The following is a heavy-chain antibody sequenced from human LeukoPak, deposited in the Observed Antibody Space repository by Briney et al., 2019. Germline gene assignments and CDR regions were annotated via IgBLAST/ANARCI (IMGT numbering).Heavy chain of an antibody. CDR1: GFTVSSNY. J-gene: IGHJ1*01. V-gene: IGHV3-53*01. D-gene: IGHD6-13*01. CDR3: ARGPYSSSWYDSEYFQH. Sequence: GGSLRLSCAASGFTVSSNYMSWVRQAPGKGLEWVSVIYSGGSTYYADSVKGRFTISRDNSKNTLYLQMNSLRAEDTAVYYCARGPYSSSWYDSEYFQHWGQGTLVTVSS. CDR2: IYSGGST.